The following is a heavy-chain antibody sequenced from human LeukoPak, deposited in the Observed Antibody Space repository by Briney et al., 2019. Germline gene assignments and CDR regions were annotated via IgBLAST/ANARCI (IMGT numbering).Heavy chain of an antibody. CDR1: GFTFSSYA. Sequence: PGGSLRLSCAASGFTFSSYAMHWVRQAPGKGLEWVAVISYDGSNKYYADSVKGRFTISRDNSKNTLYLQMNSLRAEDTAVYYCARDSAAQGPFDYWGQGTLVTVSS. J-gene: IGHJ4*02. V-gene: IGHV3-30*04. D-gene: IGHD6-13*01. CDR3: ARDSAAQGPFDY. CDR2: ISYDGSNK.